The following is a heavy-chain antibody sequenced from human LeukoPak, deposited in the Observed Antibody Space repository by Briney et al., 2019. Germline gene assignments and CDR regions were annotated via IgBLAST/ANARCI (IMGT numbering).Heavy chain of an antibody. J-gene: IGHJ4*02. CDR2: ISYDGGNK. Sequence: GGSLRLSCAASGFTFSSYGMHWVRQAPGKGPERVAVISYDGGNKYYADSVKGRFTISRDNSKNTLYLQMNSLRAEDTAVYYCAKDVAQLWFRGVNYFDYWGQGTLVTVSS. CDR3: AKDVAQLWFRGVNYFDY. CDR1: GFTFSSYG. V-gene: IGHV3-30*18. D-gene: IGHD5-18*01.